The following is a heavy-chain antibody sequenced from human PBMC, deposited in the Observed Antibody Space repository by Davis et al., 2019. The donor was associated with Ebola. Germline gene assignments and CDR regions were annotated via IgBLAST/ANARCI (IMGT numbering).Heavy chain of an antibody. CDR1: GFTFSSYA. V-gene: IGHV3-23*01. CDR3: AKQRGVGAIDYDY. CDR2: ISSGGGAP. Sequence: PGGSLRLSCAASGFTFSSYAMSWVRQAPGKGLEWVSDISSGGGAPYYADSVKGRFTTFRDNPKNTLYLQMNSLRADDTAVYYCAKQRGVGAIDYDYWGRGTAVTVSS. D-gene: IGHD1-26*01. J-gene: IGHJ4*02.